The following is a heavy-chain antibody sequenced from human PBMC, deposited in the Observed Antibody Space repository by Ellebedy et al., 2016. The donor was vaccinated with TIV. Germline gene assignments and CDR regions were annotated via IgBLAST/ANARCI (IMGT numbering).Heavy chain of an antibody. V-gene: IGHV3-30*18. J-gene: IGHJ6*03. Sequence: GGSLRLSCAASGFTFSNYGMHWVRQAPGKGLNWGAVISYDGSVKYYADSVRGRFTISRDNSKNTLYLQMTSLRAEDTAVYYCAKAPTAIFAHFYYYYYYMDVWGKGTTVTVSS. CDR3: AKAPTAIFAHFYYYYYYMDV. CDR2: ISYDGSVK. D-gene: IGHD2-21*02. CDR1: GFTFSNYG.